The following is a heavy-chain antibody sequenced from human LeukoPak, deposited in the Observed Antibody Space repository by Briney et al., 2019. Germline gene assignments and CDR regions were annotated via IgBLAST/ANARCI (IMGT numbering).Heavy chain of an antibody. V-gene: IGHV4-34*01. J-gene: IGHJ5*02. D-gene: IGHD6-25*01. Sequence: SETLSLTCAVYGGSFSGYYWSWIRQPPVKGLEWIGEINHSGSTNYNPSLKSRVTISVDTSKNQFSLKLSSVTAADTAVYYCASKRRARFDPWGQGTLVTVSS. CDR2: INHSGST. CDR3: ASKRRARFDP. CDR1: GGSFSGYY.